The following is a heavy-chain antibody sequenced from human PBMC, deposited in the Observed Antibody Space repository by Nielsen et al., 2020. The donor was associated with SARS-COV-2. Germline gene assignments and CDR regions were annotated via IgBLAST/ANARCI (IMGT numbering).Heavy chain of an antibody. D-gene: IGHD3-16*01. CDR3: AKAGIMITFGGDVDYFES. Sequence: GESLKISCTAYGFTFNNYGMHWVRQAPGKGLEWVASISYDGSNIYYADSVKGRFTISRDSSRNTLTLHMSSLRAEDTAVYHCAKAGIMITFGGDVDYFESWGQGTLVTVSS. V-gene: IGHV3-30*18. J-gene: IGHJ4*02. CDR1: GFTFNNYG. CDR2: ISYDGSNI.